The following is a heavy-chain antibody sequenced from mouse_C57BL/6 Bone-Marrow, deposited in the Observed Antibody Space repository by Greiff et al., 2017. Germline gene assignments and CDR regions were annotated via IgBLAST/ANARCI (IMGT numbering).Heavy chain of an antibody. V-gene: IGHV14-4*01. J-gene: IGHJ3*01. Sequence: EVQLQQSGAELVRPGASVKLSCTASGFNIKDDYMHWVKQRPEQGLEWIGWIDPENGDTEYASKFQGKATITADTSSNTAYLQLSSLTSEDTAVYYCTTTYDYDDGFAYWGQGTLGTVSA. D-gene: IGHD2-4*01. CDR1: GFNIKDDY. CDR3: TTTYDYDDGFAY. CDR2: IDPENGDT.